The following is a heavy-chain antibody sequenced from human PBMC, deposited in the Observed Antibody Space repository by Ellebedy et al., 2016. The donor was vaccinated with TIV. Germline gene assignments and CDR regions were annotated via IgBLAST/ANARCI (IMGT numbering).Heavy chain of an antibody. CDR1: GYSFTAYY. CDR3: ARVRRGSSGMDV. D-gene: IGHD6-13*01. V-gene: IGHV1-2*02. J-gene: IGHJ6*02. Sequence: ASVKVSCKASGYSFTAYYIHWVRQAPGQGLEWMGWINPDSGSTNFAQRFQGRVTMTRDTSVNTAYMELSRLESGDTAVYYCARVRRGSSGMDVWGQGTTVTVS. CDR2: INPDSGST.